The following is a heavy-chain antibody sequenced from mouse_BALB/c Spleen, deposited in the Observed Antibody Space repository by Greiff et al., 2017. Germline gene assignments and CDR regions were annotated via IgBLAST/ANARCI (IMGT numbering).Heavy chain of an antibody. D-gene: IGHD2-4*01. Sequence: QVQLQQPGAELVKPGASVKLSCKASGYTFTSYYMYWVKQRPGQGLEWIGGINPSNGGTNFNEKFKSKATLTVDTSSNTAYLQLSSLTSEDSAVYYGARDDYAWFAYWGQGTLVTVSA. CDR2: INPSNGGT. J-gene: IGHJ3*01. CDR3: ARDDYAWFAY. V-gene: IGHV1-53*01. CDR1: GYTFTSYY.